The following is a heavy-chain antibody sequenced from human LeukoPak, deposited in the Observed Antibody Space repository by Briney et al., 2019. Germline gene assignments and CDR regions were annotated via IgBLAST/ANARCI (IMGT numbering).Heavy chain of an antibody. Sequence: SQTLSLTCAVSGGSISSGGYSWSWIRRPPGKGLEWIGYIYHSGSTYYNPSLKSRVTISVDRSKNQFSLKLSSVTAADTAVYYCARVGSSWPHYYFDYWGLGTLVTVSS. CDR2: IYHSGST. D-gene: IGHD6-13*01. J-gene: IGHJ4*02. CDR1: GGSISSGGYS. CDR3: ARVGSSWPHYYFDY. V-gene: IGHV4-30-2*01.